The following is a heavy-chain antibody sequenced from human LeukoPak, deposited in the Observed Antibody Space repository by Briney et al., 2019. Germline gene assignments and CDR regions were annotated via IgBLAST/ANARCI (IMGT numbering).Heavy chain of an antibody. J-gene: IGHJ4*02. CDR3: TRVLVHGQSDY. CDR1: GGSISSYY. CDR2: IYYSGTT. Sequence: SETLSLTCTVSGGSISSYYWSWIRQPPGKGLEWIGYIYYSGTTKYNPPLKSRVTISVDTSKNQFSLKVSSVSAADTAVYYCTRVLVHGQSDYWGQGTLVTVSS. V-gene: IGHV4-59*01. D-gene: IGHD2-8*01.